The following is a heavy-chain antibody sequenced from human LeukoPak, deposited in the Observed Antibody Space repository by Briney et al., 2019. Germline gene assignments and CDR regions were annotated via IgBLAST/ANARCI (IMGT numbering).Heavy chain of an antibody. CDR3: ARVGATIRIYFDY. D-gene: IGHD1-26*01. Sequence: GGSLRLSCAASGFTFSSYWMSWVRQALGKGLEWVANIKQDGSEKYYVDSVKGRFTISRDNAKNSLYLQMNSLRAEDTAVYYCARVGATIRIYFDYWGQGTLVTVSS. V-gene: IGHV3-7*01. J-gene: IGHJ4*02. CDR1: GFTFSSYW. CDR2: IKQDGSEK.